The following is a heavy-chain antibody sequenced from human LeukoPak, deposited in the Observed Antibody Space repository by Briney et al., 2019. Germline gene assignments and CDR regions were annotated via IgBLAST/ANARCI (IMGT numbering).Heavy chain of an antibody. CDR1: GGSFSGYY. V-gene: IGHV4-34*01. Sequence: SETLSLTCAVYGGSFSGYYWSWIRQPPGKGLEWIGEINHSGSTNYNPSLKSRVTISVDTSKNQFSLKLSPVTAADTAVYYCARVGPRAFDIWGQGTMVTVSS. CDR2: INHSGST. CDR3: ARVGPRAFDI. J-gene: IGHJ3*02.